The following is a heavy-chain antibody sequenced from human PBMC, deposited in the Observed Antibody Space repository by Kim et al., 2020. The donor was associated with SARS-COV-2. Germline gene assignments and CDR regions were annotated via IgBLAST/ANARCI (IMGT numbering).Heavy chain of an antibody. CDR1: GYSFTKYT. J-gene: IGHJ4*02. Sequence: ASVKVSCKASGYSFTKYTMHWARQAPGQRPEWMGWINTANGDTKYSQKLQGRVTINWDTSASAGYMELSSLRSEDTAVYFCARDGAVAGTALDYWGQGTQVTVSA. D-gene: IGHD6-19*01. CDR2: INTANGDT. CDR3: ARDGAVAGTALDY. V-gene: IGHV1-3*04.